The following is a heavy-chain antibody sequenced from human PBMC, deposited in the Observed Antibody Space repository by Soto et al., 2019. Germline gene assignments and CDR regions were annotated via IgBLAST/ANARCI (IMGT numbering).Heavy chain of an antibody. J-gene: IGHJ5*02. D-gene: IGHD6-13*01. CDR2: IYYSGST. Sequence: SETLSLTCTVSGGSISSSSYYWGWIRQPPGKGLEWIGSIYYSGSTYYNPSLKSRVTISVVTSKNQFSLKLSSVTAADTAVYYCARHQSHSSSYVDPWGQGTLVTVSS. V-gene: IGHV4-39*01. CDR1: GGSISSSSYY. CDR3: ARHQSHSSSYVDP.